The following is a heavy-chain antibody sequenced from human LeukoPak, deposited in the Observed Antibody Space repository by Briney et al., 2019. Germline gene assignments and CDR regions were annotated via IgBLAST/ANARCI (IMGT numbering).Heavy chain of an antibody. Sequence: SETLSLTCAVYGGSFSGYYWSWIRQPPGKGLEWIGEINHSGSTNYNPSLKSRVTISVDTSKNQFSLKLSSVTAADTAVYYCARLGHDSSGYYYVRNWFDPWGQGTLVTVSS. V-gene: IGHV4-34*01. CDR3: ARLGHDSSGYYYVRNWFDP. CDR2: INHSGST. CDR1: GGSFSGYY. J-gene: IGHJ5*02. D-gene: IGHD3-22*01.